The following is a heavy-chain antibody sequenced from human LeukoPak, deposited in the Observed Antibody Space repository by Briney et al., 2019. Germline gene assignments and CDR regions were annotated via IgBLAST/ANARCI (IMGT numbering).Heavy chain of an antibody. D-gene: IGHD3-10*01. CDR3: ARASMVRGVIGY. CDR2: INHSGST. CDR1: GGSFSGYY. Sequence: SETLSLTCAVYGGSFSGYYWSWIRQPPGKGLEWIGEINHSGSTNYNPSLKSRVTISVGTSKNQFSLKLSSVTAADTAVYYCARASMVRGVIGYWGQGKLVTVSS. V-gene: IGHV4-34*01. J-gene: IGHJ4*02.